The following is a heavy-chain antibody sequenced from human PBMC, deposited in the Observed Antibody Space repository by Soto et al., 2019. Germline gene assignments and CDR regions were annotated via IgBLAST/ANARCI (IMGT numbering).Heavy chain of an antibody. CDR1: GYSFTSYG. V-gene: IGHV1-18*01. Sequence: ASVKVSCKSSGYSFTSYGISWVRQAPGQGLQWMGWISAYNGNTNYAQKLQGRVTMTTDTSTSTAYMELRSLRSDDTAVYYCARESYYGSGPCYWGQGTLVTLSS. CDR2: ISAYNGNT. CDR3: ARESYYGSGPCY. J-gene: IGHJ4*02. D-gene: IGHD3-10*01.